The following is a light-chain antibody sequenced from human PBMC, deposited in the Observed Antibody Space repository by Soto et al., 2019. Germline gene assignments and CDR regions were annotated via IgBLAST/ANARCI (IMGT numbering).Light chain of an antibody. CDR2: DAS. V-gene: IGKV3-15*01. CDR3: QQYNNWPWT. J-gene: IGKJ1*01. Sequence: EIVMTQSPATLSVSPGERATLSCRASQSVSSDLAWYQQKPGQAPRRLIYDASTRATGIPARFSGSGSGTEFTLTISSLQSEDFAVYYCQQYNNWPWTFGQGTKVDIK. CDR1: QSVSSD.